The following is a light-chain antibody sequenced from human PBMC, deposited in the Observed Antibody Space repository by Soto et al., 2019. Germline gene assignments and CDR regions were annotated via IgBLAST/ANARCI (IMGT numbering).Light chain of an antibody. J-gene: IGLJ2*01. CDR2: DVN. V-gene: IGLV2-14*03. CDR3: SSYSSDATHVV. CDR1: SSDIGGLFNY. Sequence: QSALTQPASVSGSPGQSITISCTETSSDIGGLFNYVSWYQQHPGKAPKLLIYDVNVRPSGVSDRFSGSKSGNTASLTISGLQAEDEAAYFCSSYSSDATHVVFGGGTKLTVL.